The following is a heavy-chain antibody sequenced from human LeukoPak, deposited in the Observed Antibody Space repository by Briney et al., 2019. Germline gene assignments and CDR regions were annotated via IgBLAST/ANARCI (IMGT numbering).Heavy chain of an antibody. Sequence: GASVKVSCKASGGTFSSYAISWVRQAPGQGLEWMGRIIPILGIANYAQKFQGRVTITADKSTSTAYMELSSLRSEDTAVYYCAREGRMEDYTAMVPEYFQHWGQGTLVTVSS. CDR3: AREGRMEDYTAMVPEYFQH. CDR2: IIPILGIA. J-gene: IGHJ1*01. CDR1: GGTFSSYA. V-gene: IGHV1-69*04. D-gene: IGHD5-18*01.